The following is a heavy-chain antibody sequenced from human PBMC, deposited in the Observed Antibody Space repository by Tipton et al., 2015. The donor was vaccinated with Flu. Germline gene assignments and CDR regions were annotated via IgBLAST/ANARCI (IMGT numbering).Heavy chain of an antibody. Sequence: LRLSCAVSGGSFIGYNWSWIRQSPGKGLEWIGEINHRGSTHFNPSLKSRVTISIDTSQNQFSLKVGSVTAADTAVYYCAREPSSALYYGMDVWGQGTTVTVSS. D-gene: IGHD6-19*01. J-gene: IGHJ6*02. V-gene: IGHV4-34*01. CDR3: AREPSSALYYGMDV. CDR1: GGSFIGYN. CDR2: INHRGST.